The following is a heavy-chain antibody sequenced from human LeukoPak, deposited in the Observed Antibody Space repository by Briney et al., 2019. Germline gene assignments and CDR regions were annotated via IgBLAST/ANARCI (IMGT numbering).Heavy chain of an antibody. D-gene: IGHD2-8*02. V-gene: IGHV3-30-3*01. J-gene: IGHJ6*02. CDR1: GFTFSSYA. Sequence: GRSLRLSCAAFGFTFSSYAMHWVRQAPGKGLEWVAVISYDGSNKYYADSVKGRFTISRDNSKNTLYLQMNSLRVEDTAVYYCARGATGGYYYYYGMDVWGQGTTVTVSS. CDR3: ARGATGGYYYYYGMDV. CDR2: ISYDGSNK.